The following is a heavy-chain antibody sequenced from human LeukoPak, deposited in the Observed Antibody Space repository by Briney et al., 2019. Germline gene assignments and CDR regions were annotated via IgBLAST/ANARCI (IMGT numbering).Heavy chain of an antibody. CDR2: ISSSSSYI. CDR3: AKGSVVVVAANFDY. J-gene: IGHJ4*02. CDR1: GFTFSSYS. D-gene: IGHD2-15*01. Sequence: PGGSLRLSCAASGFTFSSYSMNWVRQAPGKGLEWVSSISSSSSYIYYADSVKGRFTISRDNAKHSLYLQMNSLRAEDTAVYYCAKGSVVVVAANFDYWGQGTLVTVSS. V-gene: IGHV3-21*04.